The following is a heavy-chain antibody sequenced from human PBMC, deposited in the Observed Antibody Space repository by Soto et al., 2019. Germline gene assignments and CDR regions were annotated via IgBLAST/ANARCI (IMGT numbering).Heavy chain of an antibody. J-gene: IGHJ3*02. D-gene: IGHD3-3*01. CDR3: TTDQLEGAFDI. Sequence: EVQLVESGGDLVKHGGSLRLPCVASGLTFTNAWMSWVRQAPGKGLEWIGRIKSSSDGGTTDYAAPVKGRFIISRDDSKKTVYLQMNSLKTEDTAVYYCTTDQLEGAFDIWGQGTMVTVSS. CDR1: GLTFTNAW. V-gene: IGHV3-15*01. CDR2: IKSSSDGGTT.